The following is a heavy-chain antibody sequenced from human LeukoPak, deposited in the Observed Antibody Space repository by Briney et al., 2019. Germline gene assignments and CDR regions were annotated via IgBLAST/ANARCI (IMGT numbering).Heavy chain of an antibody. CDR2: MSGSGDYT. CDR3: ARGNSRSGALDAFDI. J-gene: IGHJ3*02. V-gene: IGHV3-23*01. D-gene: IGHD6-6*01. CDR1: GFTFSLYA. Sequence: GGSLRLSCAASGFTFSLYAMSWVRQAPGKGLEWVSAMSGSGDYTYYADSVKGRFTISRDNSKNTLYLQMNSLRAEDTAVYYCARGNSRSGALDAFDIWGQGTMVTVSS.